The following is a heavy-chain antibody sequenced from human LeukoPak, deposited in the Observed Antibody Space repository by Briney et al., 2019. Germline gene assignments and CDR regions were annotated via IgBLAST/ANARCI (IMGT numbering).Heavy chain of an antibody. J-gene: IGHJ4*02. D-gene: IGHD6-13*01. CDR1: GGSISSYY. CDR3: AREGSSSSWYSPDY. CDR2: IYYSGST. Sequence: SSETLSLTCTVSGGSISSYYWSWIRQPPGKGLEWIGYIYYSGSTNYNPSLKSRVTISVDTSKNQFSLKLSSVTAADTAVYYCAREGSSSSWYSPDYWGQGTLVTVSS. V-gene: IGHV4-59*01.